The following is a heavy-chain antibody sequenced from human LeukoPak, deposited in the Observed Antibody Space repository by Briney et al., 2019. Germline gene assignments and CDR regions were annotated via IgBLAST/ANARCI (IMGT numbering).Heavy chain of an antibody. CDR3: AKAGCSFTSCYLNS. Sequence: GGSLRLSCAASGFTFSDQYMDWVRQAPGKGLEWVGRSTNKANSYATEYAASVKGRFTISRDDSKNTLYLQMNSLRAEDTAVYNCAKAGCSFTSCYLNSWGQGTLVTVSS. CDR1: GFTFSDQY. D-gene: IGHD2-2*01. J-gene: IGHJ4*02. V-gene: IGHV3-72*01. CDR2: STNKANSYAT.